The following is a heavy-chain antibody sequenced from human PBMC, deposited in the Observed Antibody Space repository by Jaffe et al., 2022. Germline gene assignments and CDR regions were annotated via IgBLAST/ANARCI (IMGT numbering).Heavy chain of an antibody. D-gene: IGHD6-13*01. V-gene: IGHV3-48*03. CDR1: GFTFNIFE. CDR3: ARDGKAGGTVGMDY. J-gene: IGHJ4*02. Sequence: EMQLVESGGGLVQPGGSLRLSCAASGFTFNIFEMDWVRQAPGKGLEWVSYIDSSGTTTYYGDSVKGRFTISRDNAKNSLYLQMNSLRAEDTALYFCARDGKAGGTVGMDYWGQGILVTVSS. CDR2: IDSSGTTT.